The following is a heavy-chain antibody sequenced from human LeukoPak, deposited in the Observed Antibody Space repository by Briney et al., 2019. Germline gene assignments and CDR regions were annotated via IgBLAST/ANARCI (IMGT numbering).Heavy chain of an antibody. J-gene: IGHJ4*02. D-gene: IGHD3-16*02. CDR3: ARGDYVWGSYRPVGFDY. Sequence: GGSLRLSCSASEFTLRTHTMHWVRQAPGKGLEWVSIIYSGGSTYYADSVKGRFTFSRDNSKNTLYLQMNDLRVEDTAVYYCARGDYVWGSYRPVGFDYWGQGTLVTVSS. CDR2: IYSGGST. CDR1: EFTLRTHT. V-gene: IGHV3-53*01.